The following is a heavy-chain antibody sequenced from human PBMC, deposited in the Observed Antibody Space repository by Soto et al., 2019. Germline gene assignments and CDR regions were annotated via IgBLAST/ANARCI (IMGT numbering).Heavy chain of an antibody. D-gene: IGHD1-26*01. CDR1: GVTVSSYQ. CDR3: ARDGVGPFDY. Sequence: SETLSLTCTISGVTVSSYQWSWIRQPPGKGLEWIGLTSYSGNTVYNPSLKSRVAFSVDTSKNHFSLTLTSVTAADTAVYYCARDGVGPFDYWGQGTLVTVSS. CDR2: TSYSGNT. V-gene: IGHV4-59*02. J-gene: IGHJ4*02.